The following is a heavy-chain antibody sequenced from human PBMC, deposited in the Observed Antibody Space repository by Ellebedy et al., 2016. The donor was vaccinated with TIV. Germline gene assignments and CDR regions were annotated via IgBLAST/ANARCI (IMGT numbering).Heavy chain of an antibody. CDR2: INAGNGNT. J-gene: IGHJ2*01. D-gene: IGHD6-19*01. V-gene: IGHV1-3*01. CDR3: ATNPGIEMSGHWSLHL. CDR1: GYTFTSYA. Sequence: ASVKVSCKASGYTFTSYAMHWVRQAPGQRLEWMGWINAGNGNTKYSQKFQGRVTITRDTSASTAYMELSSLRFEDTAVYYCATNPGIEMSGHWSLHLWGRGTLVTVSS.